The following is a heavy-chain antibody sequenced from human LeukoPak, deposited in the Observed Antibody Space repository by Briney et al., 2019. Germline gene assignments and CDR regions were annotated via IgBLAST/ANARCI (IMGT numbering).Heavy chain of an antibody. CDR2: ISPYNGNT. CDR3: AREESTGSFQLLHDY. CDR1: AYTYIRYG. D-gene: IGHD1-26*01. Sequence: ASVKVSSKSSAYTYIRYGFSWVRQAPGQGLEWMGWISPYNGNTKYQQNLQGRVTMTTDTSTSTAYMELRSLTSDDTAVYYCAREESTGSFQLLHDYWGQGTLVTVSS. J-gene: IGHJ4*02. V-gene: IGHV1-18*04.